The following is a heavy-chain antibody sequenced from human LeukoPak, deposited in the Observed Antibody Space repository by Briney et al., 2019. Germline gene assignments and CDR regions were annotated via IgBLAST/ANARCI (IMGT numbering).Heavy chain of an antibody. CDR1: GDSISSSSYY. CDR2: IDYSGST. J-gene: IGHJ4*02. Sequence: TSETLSLTCTVSGDSISSSSYYWGWIRQPPGKGLEWIGSIDYSGSTYYNPSLKSRVTISVDTSKNQFSLKLSSVTAADTAVYYCARRVFYYDSSGNFDYWGQGTLVTVSS. V-gene: IGHV4-39*01. CDR3: ARRVFYYDSSGNFDY. D-gene: IGHD3-22*01.